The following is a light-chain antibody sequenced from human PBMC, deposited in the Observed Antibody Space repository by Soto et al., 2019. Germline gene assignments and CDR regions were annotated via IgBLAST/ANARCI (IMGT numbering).Light chain of an antibody. V-gene: IGLV2-14*03. CDR3: SSYSSSGTLYV. J-gene: IGLJ1*01. CDR2: DVS. CDR1: SSDVGDYDY. Sequence: QSALTQPASVSGSPGQSITISCTGSSSDVGDYDYVAWYQQHPDKAPKLMIFDVSSRPSGVSNRFSRSKSGSTASLTISGLQAEDEADYFCSSYSSSGTLYVFGTGTKLTVL.